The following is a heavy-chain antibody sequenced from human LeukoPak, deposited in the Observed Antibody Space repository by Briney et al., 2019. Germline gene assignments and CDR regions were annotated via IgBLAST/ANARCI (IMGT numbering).Heavy chain of an antibody. CDR1: GYSISSGYY. D-gene: IGHD1-26*01. Sequence: PSETLSLTCTVSGYSISSGYYWGWIRQPPGKGLEWIGSIYHSGSTYYNPSLKSRVTISVDTSKNQFSLKLSSVTAADTAVYYCARQGMGATTSFDYWGQGTLVTVSS. V-gene: IGHV4-38-2*02. J-gene: IGHJ4*02. CDR2: IYHSGST. CDR3: ARQGMGATTSFDY.